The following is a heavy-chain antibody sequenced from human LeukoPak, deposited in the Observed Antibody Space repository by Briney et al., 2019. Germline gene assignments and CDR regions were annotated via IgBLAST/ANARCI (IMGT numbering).Heavy chain of an antibody. J-gene: IGHJ4*02. CDR2: ISGSGGST. CDR3: AKGDSGYLFAHFDY. V-gene: IGHV3-23*01. Sequence: TGGSLRLSCAASGFTFSSYAMSWVRQAPGKGLEWVSAISGSGGSTYYADSVKGRFTISRDNSKNTLYLQMNSLRAEDTAVYYCAKGDSGYLFAHFDYWGQGTLVTVSS. CDR1: GFTFSSYA. D-gene: IGHD5-12*01.